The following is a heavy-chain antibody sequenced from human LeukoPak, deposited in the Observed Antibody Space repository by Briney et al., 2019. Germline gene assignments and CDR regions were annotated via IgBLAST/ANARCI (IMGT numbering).Heavy chain of an antibody. CDR2: INPSGGST. Sequence: ASVKVSCKASGYTFTSYYMHWVRQAPGQGLEWMGIINPSGGSTSYAQKFQGRVTMTRDMSTSTVYMELSSLRSEDTAAYYCARDTSGYYFDYWGQGTLVTVSS. CDR3: ARDTSGYYFDY. V-gene: IGHV1-46*01. D-gene: IGHD3-22*01. CDR1: GYTFTSYY. J-gene: IGHJ4*02.